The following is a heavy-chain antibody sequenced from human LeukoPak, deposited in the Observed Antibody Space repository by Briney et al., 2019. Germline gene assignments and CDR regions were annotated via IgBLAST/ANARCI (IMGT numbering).Heavy chain of an antibody. Sequence: GGSLRLSCAASGFTFSTYSMNWVRQAPGKGLEWVSGISWNSGRIGYADSVKGRFTISRDNAKNSLYLQMNSLRGEDTALYYCATVRIAAAGKPYYYYGMDVWGQGTTVTVSS. J-gene: IGHJ6*02. CDR1: GFTFSTYS. CDR2: ISWNSGRI. D-gene: IGHD6-13*01. V-gene: IGHV3-9*01. CDR3: ATVRIAAAGKPYYYYGMDV.